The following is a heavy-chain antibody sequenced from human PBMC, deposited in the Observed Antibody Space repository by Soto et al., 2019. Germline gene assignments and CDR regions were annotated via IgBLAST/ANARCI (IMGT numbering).Heavy chain of an antibody. CDR2: INHSGST. J-gene: IGHJ6*04. CDR1: GGSFSGYY. D-gene: IGHD2-15*01. CDR3: ARVGAPRLIKYYYYGMDV. V-gene: IGHV4-34*01. Sequence: SETLSLTCVVYGGSFSGYYWSWIRQPPGKGLEWIGEINHSGSTNYNPSLKSRVTISVDTSKNQFSLKLSSVTAADTAVYYCARVGAPRLIKYYYYGMDVWGKGTAVTVSS.